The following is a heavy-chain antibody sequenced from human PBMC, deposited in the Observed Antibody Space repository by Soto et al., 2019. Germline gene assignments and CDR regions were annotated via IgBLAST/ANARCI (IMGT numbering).Heavy chain of an antibody. Sequence: QPGGSLRLSCAASGFTLDDYTMHRVRQAPGKGLEWVAGVGWNGGDIVYADSVKGRFTVSRDNTKNSLYLEMNSLRTEDTAIYYCAKDRAVVVPVSTSYFHYYGLDVWGQGTTVTVSS. CDR2: VGWNGGDI. V-gene: IGHV3-9*01. CDR1: GFTLDDYT. D-gene: IGHD2-2*01. CDR3: AKDRAVVVPVSTSYFHYYGLDV. J-gene: IGHJ6*02.